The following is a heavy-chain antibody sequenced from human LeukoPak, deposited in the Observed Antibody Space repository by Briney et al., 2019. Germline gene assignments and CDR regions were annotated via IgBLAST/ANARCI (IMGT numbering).Heavy chain of an antibody. J-gene: IGHJ1*01. CDR3: TRNSGWYGLS. Sequence: PGWSLRLSCAASGFTFSSYGMHWVRQAPGKGLEWVAVISYDGSNKYYADSVKGRFTISRDNSKNTLYLQMNSLRAEDTAVYYCTRNSGWYGLSWGQGTLVTVSS. CDR1: GFTFSSYG. CDR2: ISYDGSNK. V-gene: IGHV3-30*03. D-gene: IGHD6-19*01.